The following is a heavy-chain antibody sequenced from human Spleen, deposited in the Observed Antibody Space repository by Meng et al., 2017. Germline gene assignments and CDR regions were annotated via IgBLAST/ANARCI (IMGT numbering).Heavy chain of an antibody. CDR1: GGSISTYY. CDR3: ARGGGGGYTYGLAY. D-gene: IGHD5-18*01. V-gene: IGHV4-59*01. J-gene: IGHJ4*02. Sequence: QGPLQESGPGLVKPSTTLSLTCTVSGGSISTYYWSWIRQPPGKGLEWIGYVYYNGHTSYKPSLKSRVTISMDTSKRQFSLKLTSVTAADAAVYYCARGGGGGYTYGLAYWGQGILVTVSS. CDR2: VYYNGHT.